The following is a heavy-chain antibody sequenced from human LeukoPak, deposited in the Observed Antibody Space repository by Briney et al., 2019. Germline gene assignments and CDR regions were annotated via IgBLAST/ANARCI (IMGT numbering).Heavy chain of an antibody. D-gene: IGHD6-19*01. Sequence: GGSLRLSCAASGFTFSKYWVLWVRQAPGKGLESVSRINTDGTVTTYADSVKGRFTVSRDNADNTMFLQMNSVRDEDMAVYYCATKQWLAPPPDSWGQGTPVTVSS. J-gene: IGHJ4*02. CDR3: ATKQWLAPPPDS. V-gene: IGHV3-74*01. CDR2: INTDGTVT. CDR1: GFTFSKYW.